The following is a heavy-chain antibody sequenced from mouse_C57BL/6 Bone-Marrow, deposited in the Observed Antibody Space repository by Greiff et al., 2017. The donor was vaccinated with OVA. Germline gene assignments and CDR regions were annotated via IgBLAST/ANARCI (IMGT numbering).Heavy chain of an antibody. CDR3: ARYGYDSYYFDY. CDR2: ISSGSSTI. Sequence: VQLQQSGGGLVKPGGSLKLSCAASGFTFSDYGMHWVRQAPEKGLEWVAYISSGSSTIYYADTVKGRFTISRDNAKNTLFLQMTSLRSEDTAMYYCARYGYDSYYFDYWGQGTTLTVSS. CDR1: GFTFSDYG. V-gene: IGHV5-17*01. D-gene: IGHD2-2*01. J-gene: IGHJ2*01.